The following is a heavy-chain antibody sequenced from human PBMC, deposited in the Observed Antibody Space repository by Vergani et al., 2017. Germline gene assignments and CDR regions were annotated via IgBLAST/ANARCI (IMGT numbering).Heavy chain of an antibody. Sequence: QVQLVQSGAEVKKPGASVKVSCKASGYTFTGYYMHWVRQAPGQGLEWMGWINPNSGGTNYAQKFQGRVTMTRDTSISTAYMELSRLRSDDTTVYYSARVPKWLRFFDFWSQGTLVTVSS. CDR1: GYTFTGYY. CDR2: INPNSGGT. V-gene: IGHV1-2*02. CDR3: ARVPKWLRFFDF. J-gene: IGHJ4*02. D-gene: IGHD5-12*01.